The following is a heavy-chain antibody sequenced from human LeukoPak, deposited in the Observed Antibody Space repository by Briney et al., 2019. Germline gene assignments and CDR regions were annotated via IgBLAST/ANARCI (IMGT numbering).Heavy chain of an antibody. CDR3: AVVPAATVPGTSTLDF. Sequence: ASVNVSCKASGYTFTTYAMNWVRQAPGQGLQWMGWINTNTGSPTYAQGFTGRFVFSLDSSVSTAYLQISSLKAEDTAVYYCAVVPAATVPGTSTLDFWGQGTLVTVSS. D-gene: IGHD2-2*01. J-gene: IGHJ4*02. CDR2: INTNTGSP. V-gene: IGHV7-4-1*02. CDR1: GYTFTTYA.